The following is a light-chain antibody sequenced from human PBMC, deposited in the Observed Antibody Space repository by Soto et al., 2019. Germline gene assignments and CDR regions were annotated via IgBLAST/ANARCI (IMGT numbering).Light chain of an antibody. J-gene: IGKJ1*01. Sequence: EIVFKQAPGTLSVSPGERATLSCWASQSVSSSFVAWYQQKPGQAPRLLIYGASSRAAGIPGSFSGSGSGTDFTLTISRMEPEEFAADHCQQYGSSPTVGQGNKGDIK. CDR2: GAS. CDR1: QSVSSSF. V-gene: IGKV3-20*01. CDR3: QQYGSSPT.